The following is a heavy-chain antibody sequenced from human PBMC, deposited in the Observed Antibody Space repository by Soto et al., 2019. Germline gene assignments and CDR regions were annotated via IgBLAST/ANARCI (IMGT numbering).Heavy chain of an antibody. V-gene: IGHV3-30*18. Sequence: GGSLRLSCAASGFTFNIYGMHWVRQAPDKGLEWVALISYDGSNQYYADSVKGRFTISRDNSKNTLFLQMNSLRADDTAVYYCAKDQASGQGSFDSWGQGTLVTVTS. CDR3: AKDQASGQGSFDS. CDR2: ISYDGSNQ. J-gene: IGHJ4*02. CDR1: GFTFNIYG.